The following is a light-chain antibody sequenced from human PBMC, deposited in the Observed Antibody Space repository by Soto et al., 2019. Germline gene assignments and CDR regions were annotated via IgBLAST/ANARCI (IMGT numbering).Light chain of an antibody. CDR2: EVN. Sequence: QSALTQPPSAVGSPGQSVTISCTGTSSDVGSYNYVSWYQQHPGKAPKLMIYEVNKRPSGVPDRFSGSKSGNTASLTVSGLQAEDEADYYCSSYTTGSTLPWVFGTGTKVTVL. V-gene: IGLV2-8*01. J-gene: IGLJ1*01. CDR3: SSYTTGSTLPWV. CDR1: SSDVGSYNY.